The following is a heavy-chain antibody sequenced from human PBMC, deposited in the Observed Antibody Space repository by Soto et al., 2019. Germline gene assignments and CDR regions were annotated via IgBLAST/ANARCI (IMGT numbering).Heavy chain of an antibody. CDR1: GGSFSGYY. CDR2: INHSGGT. Sequence: PSETLSLTCAVYGGSFSGYYWSWIRQPPGKGLEWIGEINHSGGTNYNPSLKSRVTISVDTSKNQFSLKLSSVTAADTAVYYCARYPLVFGVVIIYYYGMDVWGQGTTVTVSS. J-gene: IGHJ6*02. CDR3: ARYPLVFGVVIIYYYGMDV. D-gene: IGHD3-3*01. V-gene: IGHV4-34*01.